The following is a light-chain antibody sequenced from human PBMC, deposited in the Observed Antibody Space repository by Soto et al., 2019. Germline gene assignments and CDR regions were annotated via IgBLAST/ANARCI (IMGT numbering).Light chain of an antibody. J-gene: IGLJ2*01. CDR2: EGS. V-gene: IGLV2-23*01. Sequence: QSALTQPASVSGSPGQSITISCTGTSSDVGSYNLVSWYQQHPGKAPKPMIYEGSKRPSWVSNRFYGSKSGNTASLTISGLQAEDEADYYCCSYAGSSTLVFGGGTKVTVL. CDR3: CSYAGSSTLV. CDR1: SSDVGSYNL.